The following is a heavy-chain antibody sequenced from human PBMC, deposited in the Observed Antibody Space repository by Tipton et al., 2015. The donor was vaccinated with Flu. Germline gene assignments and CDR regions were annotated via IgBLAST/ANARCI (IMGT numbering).Heavy chain of an antibody. J-gene: IGHJ6*02. D-gene: IGHD3-10*01. CDR2: IYYSGST. CDR1: GGSISSYY. CDR3: ARRPGQPPHYDYYYGMDV. Sequence: TLSLTCTVSGGSISSYYWSWIRQPPGKGLEWIGYIYYSGSTNYNPSLKSRVTISVDTSKNQFSLKLSSVTAADTAVYYCARRPGQPPHYDYYYGMDVWGQGTTVTVSS. V-gene: IGHV4-59*08.